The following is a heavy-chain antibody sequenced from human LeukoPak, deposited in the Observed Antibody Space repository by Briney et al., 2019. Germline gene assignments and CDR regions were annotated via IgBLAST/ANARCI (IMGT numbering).Heavy chain of an antibody. J-gene: IGHJ5*02. D-gene: IGHD3-10*01. Sequence: ASVKVSCKASGYTFTSYGINWVRQATGQGLEWMGWMNPNSGNTGYAQKFQGRVTMTRNTSISTAYMELSSLRSEDTAVYYCARRGRATMVRGALDWFDPWGQGTLVTVSS. V-gene: IGHV1-8*01. CDR1: GYTFTSYG. CDR3: ARRGRATMVRGALDWFDP. CDR2: MNPNSGNT.